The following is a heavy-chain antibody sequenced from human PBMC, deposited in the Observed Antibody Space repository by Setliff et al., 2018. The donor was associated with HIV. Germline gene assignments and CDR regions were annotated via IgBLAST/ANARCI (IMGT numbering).Heavy chain of an antibody. CDR2: IYTSGDT. CDR3: GRQVPVPGVAVTPIDY. V-gene: IGHV4-59*08. Sequence: PSETLSLTCTVSGGSISSYYWSWIRQPPGKGLEWIGYIYTSGDTNYNPSLKSRVTISADMSKNQFSLKLSSVTAADTAVYYCGRQVPVPGVAVTPIDYWGQGTLVTVSS. D-gene: IGHD3-22*01. CDR1: GGSISSYY. J-gene: IGHJ4*02.